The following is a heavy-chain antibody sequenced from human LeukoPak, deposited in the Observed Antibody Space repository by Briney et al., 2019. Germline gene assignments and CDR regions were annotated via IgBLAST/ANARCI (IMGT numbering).Heavy chain of an antibody. D-gene: IGHD6-19*01. CDR1: GFTFSSYG. Sequence: GGSLRLSCAASGFTFSSYGMHWVRQAPGKGLEWVAVISYDGSNKYYADSVKGRFTISRDNSKNTLYLQMNSLRAEDTAVYYCAKGPTAAGISYFDYWGRGTLVTVSS. CDR3: AKGPTAAGISYFDY. CDR2: ISYDGSNK. J-gene: IGHJ4*02. V-gene: IGHV3-30*18.